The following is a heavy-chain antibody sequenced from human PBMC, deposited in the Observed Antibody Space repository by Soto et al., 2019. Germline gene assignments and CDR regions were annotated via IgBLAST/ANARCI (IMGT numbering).Heavy chain of an antibody. Sequence: SETLSLTCAVYGASFSGSNWGWIRQPPGKGLEWIGEINHSGSTKYNPALKSRVTISVDTSKNQFSLKLISVTAADTAVYYCANLTPLRDYWGQGTLVTVSS. V-gene: IGHV4-34*01. D-gene: IGHD3-9*01. J-gene: IGHJ4*02. CDR3: ANLTPLRDY. CDR1: GASFSGSN. CDR2: INHSGST.